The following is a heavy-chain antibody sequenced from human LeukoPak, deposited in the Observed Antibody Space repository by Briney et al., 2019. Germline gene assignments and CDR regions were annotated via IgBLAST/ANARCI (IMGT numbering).Heavy chain of an antibody. CDR3: AKDLSCSY. V-gene: IGHV3-23*01. CDR1: GFTFNTNSHA. Sequence: GGSLRLSCAGSGFTFNTNSHARSWVRQAPGKGLEWVSSVSESGDSTYYPDSLKGRFTISRDISKNTLYLQMNSLRDDDTAVYYCAKDLSCSYWGQGTLVTVSS. D-gene: IGHD4/OR15-4a*01. CDR2: VSESGDST. J-gene: IGHJ4*02.